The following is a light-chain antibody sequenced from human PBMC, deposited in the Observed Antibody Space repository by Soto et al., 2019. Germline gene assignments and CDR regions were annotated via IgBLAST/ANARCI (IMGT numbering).Light chain of an antibody. Sequence: DIVLTQSPGTLSLSPGESATLSCRASQSVSSNYLSWSQQKPGQAPRLLIYGASSRATGIPDRFSGSGSGTDFTLTISRLEPEDFAVYYCQQYGSSLFTFGPGTKVDI. CDR1: QSVSSNY. CDR2: GAS. CDR3: QQYGSSLFT. V-gene: IGKV3-20*01. J-gene: IGKJ3*01.